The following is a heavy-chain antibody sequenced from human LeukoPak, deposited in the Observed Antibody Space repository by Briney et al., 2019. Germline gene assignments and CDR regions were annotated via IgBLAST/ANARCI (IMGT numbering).Heavy chain of an antibody. D-gene: IGHD6-13*01. CDR3: ARRRYSSSWYFDY. CDR1: GFTFSSYA. Sequence: GGSLRLSCAVSGFTFSSYALSWVRQAPGKGLEWVSGIGGSGDGTYYEDSVRGRFTISRDNSKNTLYLQMNSLRAEDSAVYYCARRRYSSSWYFDYWGQGTLVTVSS. V-gene: IGHV3-23*01. J-gene: IGHJ4*02. CDR2: IGGSGDGT.